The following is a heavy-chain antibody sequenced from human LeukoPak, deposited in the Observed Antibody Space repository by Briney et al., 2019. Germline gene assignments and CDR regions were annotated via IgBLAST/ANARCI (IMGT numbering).Heavy chain of an antibody. J-gene: IGHJ4*02. V-gene: IGHV3-30-3*01. Sequence: GGSLRLSCAASGFTSSSYAMHWVRQAPGKGLEWVAVISYDGSNKYYADSVKGRFTISRDNSKNTLYLQRNSLRAEDTAVYYCARGRISHHFDYWGQGTLVTVSS. CDR2: ISYDGSNK. CDR1: GFTSSSYA. D-gene: IGHD3-3*02. CDR3: ARGRISHHFDY.